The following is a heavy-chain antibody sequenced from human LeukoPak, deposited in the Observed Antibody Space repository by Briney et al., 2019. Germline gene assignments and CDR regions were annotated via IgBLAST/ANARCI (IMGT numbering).Heavy chain of an antibody. CDR2: ISGSGGST. J-gene: IGHJ4*02. CDR1: GFTFASYA. Sequence: GGSLRLSCAASGFTFASYAMSWVRQAPGKGLEWVSAISGSGGSTYYADSVKGRFTISRDNSKNTLYLQMNSLRAEDTAVYYCAKVLRRGYYDSSGYLFWDYWGQGTLVTVSS. D-gene: IGHD3-22*01. V-gene: IGHV3-23*01. CDR3: AKVLRRGYYDSSGYLFWDY.